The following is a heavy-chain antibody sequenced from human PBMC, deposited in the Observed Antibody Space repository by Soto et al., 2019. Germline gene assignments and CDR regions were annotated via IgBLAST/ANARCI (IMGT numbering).Heavy chain of an antibody. V-gene: IGHV3-23*01. CDR2: ISGSGDTT. CDR3: AKVKTWTYLDY. J-gene: IGHJ4*02. CDR1: GFTFSSYA. Sequence: GWSLRLSCAASGFTFSSYAMTWVRQAPGRGLEWVSSISGSGDTTYYADSVKGRFTISRDNSKNTLYLQMNSLRAEDTAVYYCAKVKTWTYLDYWGQGTLVTVSS. D-gene: IGHD5-12*01.